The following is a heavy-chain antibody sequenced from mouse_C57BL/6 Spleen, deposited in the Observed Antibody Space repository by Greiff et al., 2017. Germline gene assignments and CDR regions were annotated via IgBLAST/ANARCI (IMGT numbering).Heavy chain of an antibody. CDR3: ARRINYYFDY. V-gene: IGHV1-26*01. CDR1: GYTFTDYY. D-gene: IGHD1-3*01. Sequence: VQLQQSGPELVKPGASVKISCKASGYTFTDYYMNXVKQSHGKSLEWIGDINPNNGGTSYNQKFKGKATLTVDKSSSTAYMELRSLTSEDSAVYYCARRINYYFDYWGQGTTLTVSS. J-gene: IGHJ2*01. CDR2: INPNNGGT.